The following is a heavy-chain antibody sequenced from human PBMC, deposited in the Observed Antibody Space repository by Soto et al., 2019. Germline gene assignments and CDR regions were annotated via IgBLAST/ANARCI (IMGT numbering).Heavy chain of an antibody. D-gene: IGHD2-21*02. CDR2: INLNSGGT. CDR3: ASRLVVTGGFDY. CDR1: GYSFTGYY. J-gene: IGHJ4*02. Sequence: QVQLVQSGAEVKKPGASVRVSCKASGYSFTGYYMYWVRQAPGQRLEGMGWINLNSGGTYYAQKFQGRVTMTRDASITTAYMELSSLRSDDAAVYYWASRLVVTGGFDYWGQGTLVTVSS. V-gene: IGHV1-2*02.